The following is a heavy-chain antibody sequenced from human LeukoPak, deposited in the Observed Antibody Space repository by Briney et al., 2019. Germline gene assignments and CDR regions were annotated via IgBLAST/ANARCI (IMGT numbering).Heavy chain of an antibody. Sequence: GGSLRLSCAASGFTFSSCGMSWVRQAPGKGLEWVSTISASGYNTYYADSVQGRFTISRDNAKNSLYLQMNSLRAEDTAVYYCAGGDNPGYGDYDFDYWGQGTLVTVSS. CDR1: GFTFSSCG. CDR3: AGGDNPGYGDYDFDY. D-gene: IGHD4-17*01. J-gene: IGHJ4*02. V-gene: IGHV3-23*01. CDR2: ISASGYNT.